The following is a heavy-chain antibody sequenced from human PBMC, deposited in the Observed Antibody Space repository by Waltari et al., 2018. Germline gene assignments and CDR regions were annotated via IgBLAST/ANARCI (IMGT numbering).Heavy chain of an antibody. J-gene: IGHJ4*02. Sequence: EVQLVESGGGLLQPGGSLRLSCAASGFTVSSNYMSWVRQAPGEGLEALSVIYSGGSKYYADTVEGRFTSSRDNAKNTLYLQMNSQRAEDTAVYYCAREYSSGYYYGNFDYRGQGTLVTVSS. V-gene: IGHV3-53*01. D-gene: IGHD3-22*01. CDR2: IYSGGSK. CDR3: AREYSSGYYYGNFDY. CDR1: GFTVSSNY.